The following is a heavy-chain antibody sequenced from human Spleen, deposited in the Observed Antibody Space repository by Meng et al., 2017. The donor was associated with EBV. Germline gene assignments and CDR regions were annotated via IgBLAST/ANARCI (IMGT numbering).Heavy chain of an antibody. D-gene: IGHD3-16*01. J-gene: IGHJ4*02. Sequence: VQVVQSGAEMRKPGASVRCSCRASGDTLSSYGFSWVRQAPGQGLEWMGWISDYNGNTNYAQKFQGRVTMTTDTPTSTAYMELRSLRSDDTAVYYCARGRFYLDSWGQGTLVTVSS. CDR3: ARGRFYLDS. CDR1: GDTLSSYG. V-gene: IGHV1-18*01. CDR2: ISDYNGNT.